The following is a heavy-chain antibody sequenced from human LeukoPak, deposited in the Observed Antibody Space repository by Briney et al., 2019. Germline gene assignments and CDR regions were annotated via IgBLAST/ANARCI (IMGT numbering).Heavy chain of an antibody. D-gene: IGHD1-26*01. CDR1: GFSLSRNG. V-gene: IGHV3-30*02. Sequence: GGSLRLSCATSGFSLSRNGMHWVRQAPGQGLEWVAFILSDGSYEYYADSVKGRFTISRDTSRNTLFLQMNSLRTEDTAVYYCARGPNGWELLPYYYYYGMDVWGQGTTVTVSS. J-gene: IGHJ6*02. CDR2: ILSDGSYE. CDR3: ARGPNGWELLPYYYYYGMDV.